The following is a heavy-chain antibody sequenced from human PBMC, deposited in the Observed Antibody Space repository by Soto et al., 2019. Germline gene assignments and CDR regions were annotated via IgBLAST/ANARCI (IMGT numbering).Heavy chain of an antibody. V-gene: IGHV3-23*01. CDR1: GFTFSSYA. CDR3: AKKEDSSSSLDY. CDR2: ISGSGGST. J-gene: IGHJ4*02. D-gene: IGHD6-6*01. Sequence: GESLKISCAASGFTFSSYAMSWVRQAPGKGLEWVSAISGSGGSTYYADSVKGRFTISRDNSKNTLYLQMNSLRAEDTAVYYCAKKEDSSSSLDYWGQGTLVTVSS.